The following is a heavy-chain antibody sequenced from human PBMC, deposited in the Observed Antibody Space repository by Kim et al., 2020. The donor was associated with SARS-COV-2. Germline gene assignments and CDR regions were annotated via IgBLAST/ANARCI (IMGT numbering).Heavy chain of an antibody. CDR3: ARSAITVVRGNWFDP. CDR1: GYSISSGYY. V-gene: IGHV4-38-2*02. D-gene: IGHD3-10*01. CDR2: IYHSGST. J-gene: IGHJ5*02. Sequence: SETLSLTCTVSGYSISSGYYWGWIRQPPGKGLEWIGSIYHSGSTYYNPSLKSRVTISVYTSKNQFSLKLCSVTAAETAVYYCARSAITVVRGNWFDPWG.